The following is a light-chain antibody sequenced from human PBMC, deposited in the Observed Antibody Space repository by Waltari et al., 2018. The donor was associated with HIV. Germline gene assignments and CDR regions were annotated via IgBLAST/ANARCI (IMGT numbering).Light chain of an antibody. Sequence: RVMTQSPATLSVSPGESATLSCRASQSVATNLAWYQQKPGQAPRLLIYAASTRATGVPARFSGSGSGTELTLTITSLQSEDVAVYYCQQYNNSPPWSFGQGTKVEI. CDR3: QQYNNSPPWS. CDR1: QSVATN. J-gene: IGKJ1*01. V-gene: IGKV3-15*01. CDR2: AAS.